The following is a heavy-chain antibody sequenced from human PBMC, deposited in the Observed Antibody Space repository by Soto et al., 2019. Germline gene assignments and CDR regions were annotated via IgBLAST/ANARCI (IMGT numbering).Heavy chain of an antibody. CDR2: ISNSGSVI. CDR3: VRVYASNTFDL. J-gene: IGHJ3*01. CDR1: GFSFISYS. V-gene: IGHV3-48*02. Sequence: EVQLVESGGNLVQAGGSLRLSCAASGFSFISYSMSWVRQAPGKGLEWVSYISNSGSVIHDADSVKGRFTISRDNAKNSLSLQMNSLRDEDTALYYCVRVYASNTFDLWGQGTVVTVCS. D-gene: IGHD2-2*01.